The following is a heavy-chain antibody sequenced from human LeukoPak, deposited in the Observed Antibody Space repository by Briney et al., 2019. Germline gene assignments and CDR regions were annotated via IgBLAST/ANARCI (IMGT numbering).Heavy chain of an antibody. Sequence: PGGSLRLSCAASGFTFSNAWMSWVRQAPGKGLDWDGRIKSKTDGGTTDYAAPVKGRFTISRDDSKNTLYLQMNSLKTEDTAVYYCTGTVVTFWGYFDYWGQGTLVTVSS. CDR3: TGTVVTFWGYFDY. CDR2: IKSKTDGGTT. D-gene: IGHD2-21*02. CDR1: GFTFSNAW. J-gene: IGHJ4*02. V-gene: IGHV3-15*01.